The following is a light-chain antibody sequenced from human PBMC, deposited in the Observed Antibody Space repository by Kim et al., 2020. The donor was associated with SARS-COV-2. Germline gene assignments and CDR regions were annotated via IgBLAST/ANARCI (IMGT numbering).Light chain of an antibody. J-gene: IGKJ1*01. Sequence: EIVLTQSPGTLSLSPGERATLSCRASQSVSSSYLAWYQQKPGQAPRLHIYGASSRATGIPDRFSGSGSGTDFTLTISRLEPEDFAVYYCQQYGSSPPLTFGQGTKVDIK. CDR1: QSVSSSY. CDR2: GAS. V-gene: IGKV3-20*01. CDR3: QQYGSSPPLT.